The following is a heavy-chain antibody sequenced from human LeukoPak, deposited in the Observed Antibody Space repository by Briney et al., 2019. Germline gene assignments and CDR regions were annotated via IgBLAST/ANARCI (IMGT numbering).Heavy chain of an antibody. CDR2: IYYSGST. CDR3: ARVLGGVQRVTAIPLYNWFDP. CDR1: GGSISSYY. D-gene: IGHD2-21*02. J-gene: IGHJ5*02. V-gene: IGHV4-59*01. Sequence: SETLSLTCTVSGGSISSYYWSWIRQPPGKGLEWIGYIYYSGSTNYNPSLKSRVPISVDTSKNQFSLKLSSVTAADTAVYYCARVLGGVQRVTAIPLYNWFDPWGQGTLVTVSS.